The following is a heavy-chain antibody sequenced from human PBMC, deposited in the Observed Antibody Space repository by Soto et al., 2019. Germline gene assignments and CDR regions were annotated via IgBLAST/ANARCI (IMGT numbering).Heavy chain of an antibody. CDR2: INAGNGNT. CDR1: GYTFTSYA. CDR3: AREARDSSGWYWFDP. D-gene: IGHD6-19*01. J-gene: IGHJ5*02. V-gene: IGHV1-3*01. Sequence: ASVKVSCKASGYTFTSYAMHWVRQAPGQRLEWMGWINAGNGNTKYSQKFQGRVTITRDTSASTAYMELRSLRSDDTAVYYCAREARDSSGWYWFDPWGQGTLVTVSS.